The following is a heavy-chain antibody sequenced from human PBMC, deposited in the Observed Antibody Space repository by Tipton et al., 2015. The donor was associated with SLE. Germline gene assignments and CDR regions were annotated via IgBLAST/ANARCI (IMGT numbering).Heavy chain of an antibody. CDR1: GGSFSGYH. D-gene: IGHD1-26*01. CDR2: IHHTGST. V-gene: IGHV4-34*01. J-gene: IGHJ5*02. Sequence: TLSLTCAVNGGSFSGYHWTWIRQISGKGLEWIGEIHHTGSTNYNPSLESRVTISADTSKSQFSLTLSSVTAADTGVYYCARQEYSGSPGGNWFDPWGQGTLVTVSS. CDR3: ARQEYSGSPGGNWFDP.